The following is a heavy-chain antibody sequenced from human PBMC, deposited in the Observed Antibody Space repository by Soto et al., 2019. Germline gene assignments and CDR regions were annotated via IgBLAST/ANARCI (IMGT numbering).Heavy chain of an antibody. J-gene: IGHJ4*02. CDR3: ARGRSVYGSGSYYNALFDY. Sequence: SVKVSCKASGGTFSSYAISWVRQAPGQGLEWMGGIIPIFGTANYAQKFQGRVTITADESTSTAYMEQSSLRSEDTAVYYCARGRSVYGSGSYYNALFDYWGQGTLVTVSS. CDR2: IIPIFGTA. V-gene: IGHV1-69*13. D-gene: IGHD3-10*01. CDR1: GGTFSSYA.